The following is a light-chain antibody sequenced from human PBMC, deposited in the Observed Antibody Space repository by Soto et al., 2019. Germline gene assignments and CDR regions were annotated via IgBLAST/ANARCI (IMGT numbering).Light chain of an antibody. CDR2: EVS. CDR1: SSDVGGYNY. V-gene: IGLV2-8*01. CDR3: SSYAGSNNLV. Sequence: QSALTQPPSASGSPGQSVTISCTGTSSDVGGYNYVSWYQQHPGKAPKLMIYEVSKRPSGVPDGFSGSKSGNTASLTVSGLQAEDEADYYCSSYAGSNNLVFGRGTKVTVL. J-gene: IGLJ2*01.